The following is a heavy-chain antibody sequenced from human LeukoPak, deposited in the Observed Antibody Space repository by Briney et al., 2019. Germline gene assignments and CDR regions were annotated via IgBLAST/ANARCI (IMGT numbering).Heavy chain of an antibody. Sequence: PGGSLRLSCAASGFTFSSFALSWVRQAPGKGLEWVSSISGSGDSTYYMESVKGRFTISRDNSENTLYLQMNSLRADDTAVYYCAKCRSLSPAAAINYWGRGTLVSVSS. CDR2: ISGSGDST. D-gene: IGHD2-2*01. J-gene: IGHJ4*02. V-gene: IGHV3-23*01. CDR3: AKCRSLSPAAAINY. CDR1: GFTFSSFA.